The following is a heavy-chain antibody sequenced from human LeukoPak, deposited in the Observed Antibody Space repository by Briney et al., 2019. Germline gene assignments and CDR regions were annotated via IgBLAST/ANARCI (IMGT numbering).Heavy chain of an antibody. CDR1: GGSFSGYY. V-gene: IGHV4-34*01. J-gene: IGHJ5*02. CDR2: INHSGST. CDR3: ARSHYYDSSGSQNNWFDP. Sequence: SETLSLTCAVYGGSFSGYYWSWIGQPPGKGLEWIGEINHSGSTNYNPSLKSRVTISVDTSKNQFSLKLSSVTAADTAVYYCARSHYYDSSGSQNNWFDPWGQGTLVTVSS. D-gene: IGHD3-22*01.